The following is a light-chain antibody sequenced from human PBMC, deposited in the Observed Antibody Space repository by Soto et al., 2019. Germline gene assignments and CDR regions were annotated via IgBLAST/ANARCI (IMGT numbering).Light chain of an antibody. CDR1: QSVYTN. J-gene: IGKJ4*01. V-gene: IGKV3-15*01. Sequence: EIVMTQSPTTLSVSPGERDTLSCRASQSVYTNLAWYQQKPGQAPRLLIYGASTRATGIPARFSGSGSGTEFTLTISSLQSEDFATYYCQQYSKWPLTFGEGTKVEI. CDR3: QQYSKWPLT. CDR2: GAS.